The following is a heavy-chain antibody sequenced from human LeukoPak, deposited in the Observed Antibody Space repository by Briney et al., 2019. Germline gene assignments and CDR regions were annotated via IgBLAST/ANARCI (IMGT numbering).Heavy chain of an antibody. CDR1: GFTFSSYG. CDR2: ISYDGSNK. J-gene: IGHJ4*02. D-gene: IGHD3-3*01. Sequence: GGSLRLSCAASGFTFSSYGMHWVRQAPGKGLEWVAVISYDGSNKYYADSVKGRFTISRDNSKNTLYLQMNSLRAEDTAVYYCAKEGTYYDFDYWGQGTLVTVSS. CDR3: AKEGTYYDFDY. V-gene: IGHV3-30*18.